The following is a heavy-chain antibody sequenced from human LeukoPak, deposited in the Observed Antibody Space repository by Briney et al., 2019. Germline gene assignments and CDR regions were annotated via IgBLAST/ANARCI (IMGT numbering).Heavy chain of an antibody. Sequence: GASVKVSCKASGYTFTSYGISWVRQAPGQGLEWMGWISAYNGNTNYAQKLQGRVTMTTDTSTSTAYMELRSLRSDDTAVYYCARGLAAAGTDGAFDIWGQGTMVTVSS. V-gene: IGHV1-18*01. J-gene: IGHJ3*02. D-gene: IGHD6-13*01. CDR3: ARGLAAAGTDGAFDI. CDR1: GYTFTSYG. CDR2: ISAYNGNT.